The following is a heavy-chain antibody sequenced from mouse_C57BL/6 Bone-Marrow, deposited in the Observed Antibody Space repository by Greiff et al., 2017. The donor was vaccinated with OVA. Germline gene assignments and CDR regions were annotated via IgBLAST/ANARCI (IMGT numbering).Heavy chain of an antibody. D-gene: IGHD1-1*01. CDR1: GYTFTSYW. Sequence: QVQLQQPGAELVKPGASVKLSCKASGYTFTSYWMHWVKQRPGQGLEWIGMIHPNSGRTNYNEKFKSKATLTVDKSSSTAYMHLSSLTSEDSAVYYCAREGYPAALLHGYHYVDYWGQGTTLTVSS. CDR3: AREGYPAALLHGYHYVDY. V-gene: IGHV1-64*01. CDR2: IHPNSGRT. J-gene: IGHJ2*01.